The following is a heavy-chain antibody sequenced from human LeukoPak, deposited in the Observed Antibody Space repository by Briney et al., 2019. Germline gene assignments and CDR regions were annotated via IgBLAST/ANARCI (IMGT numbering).Heavy chain of an antibody. CDR2: ISAYNGNT. V-gene: IGHV1-18*01. J-gene: IGHJ5*02. CDR3: ARVQLDCTNGVCYSNWFDP. D-gene: IGHD2-8*01. Sequence: GASVKVSCKASGYTFTSYGISWVRQAPGQGLEWMGWISAYNGNTNYAQKLQGRVTMTTDTSTSTAYMELRSLRSDDTAVYYCARVQLDCTNGVCYSNWFDPWGQGTLVTVSS. CDR1: GYTFTSYG.